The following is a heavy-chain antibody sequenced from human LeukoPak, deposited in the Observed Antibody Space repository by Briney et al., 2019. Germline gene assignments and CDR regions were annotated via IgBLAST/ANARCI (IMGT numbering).Heavy chain of an antibody. CDR3: ARLSSGWYY. Sequence: SETLSLTCAVYGGSFNGYYWSWIRQPPGKGLEWIGEINHSGSTNYNPSLKSRVTISVDTSKNQFSLKLSSVTAADTAVYYCARLSSGWYYWGQGTLVTVSS. J-gene: IGHJ4*02. CDR2: INHSGST. D-gene: IGHD6-19*01. CDR1: GGSFNGYY. V-gene: IGHV4-34*01.